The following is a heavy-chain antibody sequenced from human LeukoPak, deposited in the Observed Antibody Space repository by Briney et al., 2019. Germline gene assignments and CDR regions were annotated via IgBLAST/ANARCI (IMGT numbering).Heavy chain of an antibody. CDR1: GFTFSSYE. CDR2: ISSSGSTI. Sequence: GGSLGLSCAASGFTFSSYEMNWVRQAPGKGLEWVSYISSSGSTIYYADSVKGRFTISRDNAKNSLYLQMNSLRAEDTAVYYCTRDPLPYYDILTGPYWGQGTLVTVSS. V-gene: IGHV3-48*03. J-gene: IGHJ4*02. D-gene: IGHD3-9*01. CDR3: TRDPLPYYDILTGPY.